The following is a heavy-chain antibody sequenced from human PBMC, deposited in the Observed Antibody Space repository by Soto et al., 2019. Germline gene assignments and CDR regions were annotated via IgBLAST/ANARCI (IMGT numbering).Heavy chain of an antibody. CDR1: GFTFTSSA. V-gene: IGHV1-58*01. D-gene: IGHD2-8*01. Sequence: SVKVSCKASGFTFTSSAVQWVRQARRQRLEWIGWIGVGSGNRHYAQKFQERVTITRDMSTNTAYMELSSLRSEDTAVYYCAALGVNFDHWGQGTLVTVSS. CDR2: IGVGSGNR. CDR3: AALGVNFDH. J-gene: IGHJ4*02.